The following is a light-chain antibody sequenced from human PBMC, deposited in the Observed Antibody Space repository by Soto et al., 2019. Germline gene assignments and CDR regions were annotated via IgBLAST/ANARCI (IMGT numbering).Light chain of an antibody. J-gene: IGKJ5*01. CDR3: QQFYSAPIT. Sequence: DIQMSQSPSSLSASVGDSVTITCRASQTIKNYLNWYQQKPGRASNLLIYSASTLHSGVPSRFSGTKSATDFTLTITSLQPEDFATYYCQQFYSAPITFGQGTRLEI. V-gene: IGKV1-39*01. CDR2: SAS. CDR1: QTIKNY.